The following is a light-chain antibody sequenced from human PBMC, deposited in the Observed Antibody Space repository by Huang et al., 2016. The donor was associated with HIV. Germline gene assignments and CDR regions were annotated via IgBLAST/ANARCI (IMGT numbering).Light chain of an antibody. CDR3: QQYYASPLT. V-gene: IGKV4-1*01. CDR2: WAS. CDR1: QNILYSSNNKNY. J-gene: IGKJ4*01. Sequence: DIVMTQSPDSLAVSLGERATINCKSSQNILYSSNNKNYLAWYQQKPGQPPKLLSHWASTRESGVPDRFSGGGSGTDFTLTISSLQAEDVAVYYCQQYYASPLTFGGGTRVESK.